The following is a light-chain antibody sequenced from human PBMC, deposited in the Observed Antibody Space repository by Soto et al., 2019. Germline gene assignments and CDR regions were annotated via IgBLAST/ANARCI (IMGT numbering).Light chain of an antibody. J-gene: IGLJ1*01. CDR3: AAWDASRDGYV. CDR1: SSNLGDNT. Sequence: QSVLTQPPSASGTPGQRGTISCSTSSSNLGDNTVNWYQQVPGAAPKLLIYSYDQRPSGVPDRFSGSKSGTSASLAISGLQSEDEADYYCAAWDASRDGYVFGTGAKSPS. V-gene: IGLV1-44*01. CDR2: SYD.